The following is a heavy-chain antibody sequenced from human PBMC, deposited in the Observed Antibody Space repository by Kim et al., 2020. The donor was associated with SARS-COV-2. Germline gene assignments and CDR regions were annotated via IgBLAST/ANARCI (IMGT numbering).Heavy chain of an antibody. D-gene: IGHD2-2*01. V-gene: IGHV3-11*06. CDR3: ARAGYCSSTSCYFDAFDI. Sequence: GGSLRLSCAASGFTFSDYYMSWIRQAPGKGLEWVSYISSSSSYTNYADSVKGRFTISRDNAKNSLYLQMNSLRAEDTAVYYCARAGYCSSTSCYFDAFDIWGQGTMVTVSS. J-gene: IGHJ3*02. CDR1: GFTFSDYY. CDR2: ISSSSSYT.